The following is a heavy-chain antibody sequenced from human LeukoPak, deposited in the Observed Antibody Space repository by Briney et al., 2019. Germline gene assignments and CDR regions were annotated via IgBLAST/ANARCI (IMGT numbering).Heavy chain of an antibody. CDR3: ARDPSTPNDAFDI. CDR2: IIPIFGTA. J-gene: IGHJ3*02. Sequence: GASVKVSCKASGGTFSSYAISWVRQAPGQGLEWMGGIIPIFGTANYAQKFQGRVTITADESTSTAYMELSSLRSEDTAVYYCARDPSTPNDAFDIWGQGTMVTVSS. CDR1: GGTFSSYA. V-gene: IGHV1-69*13.